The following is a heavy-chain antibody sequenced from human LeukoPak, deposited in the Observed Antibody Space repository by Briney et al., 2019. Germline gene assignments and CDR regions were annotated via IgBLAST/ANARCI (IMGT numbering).Heavy chain of an antibody. CDR2: ISSSSSYI. CDR3: ARAYDFWSGYPFGPFDY. Sequence: GGSLRLSCAASGFTFSSYSMNWVRQAPGKGLKWVSSISSSSSYIYYADSVKGRFTISRDNAKNSLYLQMNSLRAEDTAVYYCARAYDFWSGYPFGPFDYWGQGTLVTVSS. J-gene: IGHJ4*02. V-gene: IGHV3-21*01. CDR1: GFTFSSYS. D-gene: IGHD3-3*01.